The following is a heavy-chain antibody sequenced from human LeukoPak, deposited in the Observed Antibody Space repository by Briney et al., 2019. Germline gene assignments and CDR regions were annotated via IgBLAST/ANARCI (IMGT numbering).Heavy chain of an antibody. CDR3: ARGKMSTVTFGF. Sequence: GGSLRLSCAASGFTFSIYSMIWVRQAPGKGLVWVSSISSSSSSIYYADSVKGRFTISRDNAKNSLYLQMNSLRDEDTAVYYCARGKMSTVTFGFWGQGTLVTVSS. V-gene: IGHV3-21*01. J-gene: IGHJ4*02. D-gene: IGHD4-11*01. CDR1: GFTFSIYS. CDR2: ISSSSSSI.